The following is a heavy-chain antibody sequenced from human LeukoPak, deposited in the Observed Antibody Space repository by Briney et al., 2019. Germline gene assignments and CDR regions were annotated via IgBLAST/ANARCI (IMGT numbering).Heavy chain of an antibody. V-gene: IGHV1-2*02. D-gene: IGHD2-2*01. CDR1: GYTFTDYY. J-gene: IGHJ6*02. Sequence: ASVKVSCKASGYTFTDYYMHWVRQAPGQGLEWMGWINPNSGGTNYAQEFQGRVTMTRDTSISTAYMELSRLRSDDTAVYYCARAGPPGYCSSTSCYGIYGMDVWGQGTTVTVSS. CDR3: ARAGPPGYCSSTSCYGIYGMDV. CDR2: INPNSGGT.